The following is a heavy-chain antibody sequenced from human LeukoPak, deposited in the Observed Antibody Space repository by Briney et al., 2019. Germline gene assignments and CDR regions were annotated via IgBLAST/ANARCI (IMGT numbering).Heavy chain of an antibody. CDR1: GFTFSSYA. V-gene: IGHV3-30-3*01. Sequence: GGSLRLSCAASGFTFSSYAMHWVRQAPGKGLEWVAVISYDGSNKYYADSVKGRFTISRDNSKNTLYLQMNSLRAEDTAVYFFARAPAYEILTGYYYGMDVWGQGTTVTVSS. CDR2: ISYDGSNK. CDR3: ARAPAYEILTGYYYGMDV. D-gene: IGHD3-9*01. J-gene: IGHJ6*02.